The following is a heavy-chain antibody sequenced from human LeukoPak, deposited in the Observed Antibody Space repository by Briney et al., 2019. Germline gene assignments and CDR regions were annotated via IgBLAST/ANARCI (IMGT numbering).Heavy chain of an antibody. D-gene: IGHD5-24*01. Sequence: PGRSLRLSCAASGFTFSSYAMHWVRQAPGKGLEWVAVISYDGSNKYYADSVKGRFTISRDNSKNTLYLQMNSLRAEDTAVYYCARDAGMGTITNYFDYWGQGTLVTVSS. V-gene: IGHV3-30-3*01. CDR3: ARDAGMGTITNYFDY. J-gene: IGHJ4*02. CDR1: GFTFSSYA. CDR2: ISYDGSNK.